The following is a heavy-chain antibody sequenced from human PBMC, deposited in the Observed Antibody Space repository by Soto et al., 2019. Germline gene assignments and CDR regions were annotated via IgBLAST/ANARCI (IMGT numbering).Heavy chain of an antibody. J-gene: IGHJ3*02. CDR2: IYYSGST. CDR3: ARVGCGGSYYDAFDI. Sequence: SETLSLTCTVSGGSISSYYWSWIRQPPGKGLEWIGYIYYSGSTNYNPSLKSRVTISVDTSKNQFSLKLRSVTAVDTAVYYCARVGCGGSYYDAFDIWGQGTMVTVSS. CDR1: GGSISSYY. V-gene: IGHV4-59*01. D-gene: IGHD1-26*01.